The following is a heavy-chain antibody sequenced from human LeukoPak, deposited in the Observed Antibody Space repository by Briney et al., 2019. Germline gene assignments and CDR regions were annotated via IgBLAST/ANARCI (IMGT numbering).Heavy chain of an antibody. D-gene: IGHD4-17*01. Sequence: SETLSLTCAVYGGSFSGYYWSWIRQPPGKGLEWIGEINHSGSTNYNPSLKSRVTISVDTSKNQFSLKLSSVTAADTAVYYCARAFDGEPYYFDYWGQGTLVTVSS. CDR1: GGSFSGYY. V-gene: IGHV4-34*01. CDR3: ARAFDGEPYYFDY. CDR2: INHSGST. J-gene: IGHJ4*02.